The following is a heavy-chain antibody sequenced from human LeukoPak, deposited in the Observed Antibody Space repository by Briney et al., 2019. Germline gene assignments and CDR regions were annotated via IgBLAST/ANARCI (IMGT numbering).Heavy chain of an antibody. D-gene: IGHD3-3*01. J-gene: IGHJ6*02. CDR3: ARAPTYYDFWSGYGYYYYYYGMDV. Sequence: GASAKVSCKASGYTFTSYAMHWVRQAPGQRLEWMGWINAGNGNTKYSQKFQGRVTITRDTSASTAYMELSSLRSEDTAVYYCARAPTYYDFWSGYGYYYYYYGMDVWGQGTTVTVSS. CDR2: INAGNGNT. V-gene: IGHV1-3*01. CDR1: GYTFTSYA.